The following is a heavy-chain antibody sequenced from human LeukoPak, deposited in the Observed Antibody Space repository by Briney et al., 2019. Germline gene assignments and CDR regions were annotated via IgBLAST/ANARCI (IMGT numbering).Heavy chain of an antibody. CDR3: AKDYYDRDYFDY. V-gene: IGHV3-33*06. D-gene: IGHD3-22*01. CDR2: IWYDGSNK. CDR1: GFTFSSYG. J-gene: IGHJ4*02. Sequence: PGGSLRLSCAASGFTFSSYGMHWVRQAPGKGLEWVAVIWYDGSNKYYADSVKGRFTISRDNSKNKLYLQMNSLRAEDTAVYYCAKDYYDRDYFDYWGQGTLVTVSS.